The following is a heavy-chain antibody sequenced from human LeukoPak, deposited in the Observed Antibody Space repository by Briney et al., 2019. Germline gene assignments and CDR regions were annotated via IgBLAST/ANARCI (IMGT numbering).Heavy chain of an antibody. CDR1: GYSISSGYY. CDR2: IYHSGST. J-gene: IGHJ4*02. Sequence: SETLSLTCTVSGYSISSGYYWGWIRQPPGKGLEWIGSIYHSGSTYYNPSLKSRVTISVDTSKNQFSLELSSVTAADTAVYYCARVGYYDSSGYYPIDYWGQGTLVTVSS. D-gene: IGHD3-22*01. V-gene: IGHV4-38-2*02. CDR3: ARVGYYDSSGYYPIDY.